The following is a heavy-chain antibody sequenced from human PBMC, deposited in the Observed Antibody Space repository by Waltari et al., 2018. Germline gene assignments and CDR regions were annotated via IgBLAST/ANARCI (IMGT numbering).Heavy chain of an antibody. CDR3: AGHEWGLPGF. Sequence: QVQLQESGPGLVKPSETLSLTCGVSGYSITSAYWWAWFRQPPGKGLEWIASIHYTGDTQYSPSLKSRVTISADKSKNEVSLRLTSVTAADTAVYCCAGHEWGLPGFWGQGTLVTVSS. J-gene: IGHJ4*02. D-gene: IGHD1-26*01. CDR1: GYSITSAYW. V-gene: IGHV4-38-2*01. CDR2: IHYTGDT.